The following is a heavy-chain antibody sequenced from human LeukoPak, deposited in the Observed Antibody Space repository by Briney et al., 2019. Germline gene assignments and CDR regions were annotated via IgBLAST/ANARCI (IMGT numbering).Heavy chain of an antibody. CDR1: GGSISSSSYY. CDR3: ARDPLKQWLVDAFDI. CDR2: IYYSGST. D-gene: IGHD6-19*01. J-gene: IGHJ3*02. V-gene: IGHV4-39*07. Sequence: PSETLSLICTVSGGSISSSSYYWGWIRQPPGKGLEWIGSIYYSGSTYYNPSLKSRVTISVDTSKNQFSLKLSSVTAADTAVYYCARDPLKQWLVDAFDIWGQGTMVTVSS.